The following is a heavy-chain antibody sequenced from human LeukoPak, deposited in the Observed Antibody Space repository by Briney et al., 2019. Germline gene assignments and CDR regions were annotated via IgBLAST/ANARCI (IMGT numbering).Heavy chain of an antibody. CDR3: ARGQYSGSCFDN. D-gene: IGHD1-26*01. Sequence: SETLSLTCTVSVGSISSYLWSWIRQPPGKGVEWIGYIYYSGSTNYNPSLKSRVTILVDTSKNQFSLKVSSVTAADTAVYYCARGQYSGSCFDNWGQGSLVTVSS. V-gene: IGHV4-59*01. CDR1: VGSISSYL. CDR2: IYYSGST. J-gene: IGHJ4*02.